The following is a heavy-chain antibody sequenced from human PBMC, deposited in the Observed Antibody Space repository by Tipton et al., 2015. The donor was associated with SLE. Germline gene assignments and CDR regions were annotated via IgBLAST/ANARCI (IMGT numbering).Heavy chain of an antibody. CDR2: IYYSGGT. CDR3: ATKETAVGQGFDY. D-gene: IGHD5-18*01. V-gene: IGHV4-39*01. CDR1: Q. Sequence: QWSWIRQTPKQGLEWIGTIYYSGGTYYNPSLKSRVTISLDTSKNQFSLKLRSVNAADTALYFCATKETAVGQGFDYWGQGTQVTVSS. J-gene: IGHJ4*02.